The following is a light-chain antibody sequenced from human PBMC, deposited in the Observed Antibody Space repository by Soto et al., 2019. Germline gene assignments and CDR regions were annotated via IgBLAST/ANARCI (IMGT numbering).Light chain of an antibody. V-gene: IGKV3-20*01. CDR1: QSVGNN. CDR3: QQYSSSPGYT. J-gene: IGKJ2*01. Sequence: EIEMTQSPATLSLSPGERATVSCRASQSVGNNLAWYQQKPGQAPRLLIYGASSRATGIPDRFSGSGSGTDFTLTISRLEPEDFAVYYCQQYSSSPGYTFGQGTKLEIK. CDR2: GAS.